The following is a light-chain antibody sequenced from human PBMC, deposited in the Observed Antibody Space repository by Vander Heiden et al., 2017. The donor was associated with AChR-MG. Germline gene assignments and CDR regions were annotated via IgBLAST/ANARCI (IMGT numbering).Light chain of an antibody. CDR3: ASWDDKLDGV. V-gene: IGLV1-44*01. CDR1: TSNIGTNA. J-gene: IGLJ3*02. CDR2: NTD. Sequence: QSVLTQAPSASGTPGQRVTISCSGSTSNIGTNAVAWYQQRPGTAPKLLIYNTDQRPSGVPDRFSGSKSGTSASLAISGLQSEDEADYYCASWDDKLDGVFGGGTKLTVL.